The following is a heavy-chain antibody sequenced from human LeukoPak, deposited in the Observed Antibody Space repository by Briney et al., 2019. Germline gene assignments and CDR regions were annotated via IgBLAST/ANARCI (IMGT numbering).Heavy chain of an antibody. CDR3: AREDWDYDRNAFDI. D-gene: IGHD3-22*01. CDR1: GFTFSTYG. V-gene: IGHV3-33*08. J-gene: IGHJ3*02. CDR2: IWNDGSKK. Sequence: TGGSLRLSCAASGFTFSTYGMHWVRQAPGKGLEWVAEIWNDGSKKYYTDSAKGRFTISRDNSKNTLYLQMNSLRAEDTAVYYCAREDWDYDRNAFDIWGQGTMVTVSS.